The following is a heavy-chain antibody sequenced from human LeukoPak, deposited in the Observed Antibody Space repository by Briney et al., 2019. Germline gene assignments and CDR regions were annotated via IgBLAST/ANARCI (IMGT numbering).Heavy chain of an antibody. J-gene: IGHJ4*02. Sequence: ASVKVSCKTSGYTFSRYGVGWVRQAPGQGLRGMGWISGYNGNTKYAQRFQDRVTLTTDTSTSTGSMEFRSLRSDDTAVYYCARVGCSGGDCYSSADYWGQGTLVTVSS. CDR1: GYTFSRYG. CDR3: ARVGCSGGDCYSSADY. V-gene: IGHV1-18*04. CDR2: ISGYNGNT. D-gene: IGHD2-15*01.